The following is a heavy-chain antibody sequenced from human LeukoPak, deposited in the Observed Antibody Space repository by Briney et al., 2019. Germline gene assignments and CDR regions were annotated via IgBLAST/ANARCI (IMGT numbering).Heavy chain of an antibody. D-gene: IGHD3-10*01. J-gene: IGHJ6*02. V-gene: IGHV3-53*01. CDR1: GFTVSSNY. CDR2: IYSGGST. Sequence: GGSLRLSCAASGFTVSSNYMSWVRQAPGKGLEWVAVIYSGGSTYYADSVKGRFTISRDNSKNTLYLQMNSLRAEDTAVYYCARVSGSGSYYPLYYGMDVWGQGTTVTVSS. CDR3: ARVSGSGSYYPLYYGMDV.